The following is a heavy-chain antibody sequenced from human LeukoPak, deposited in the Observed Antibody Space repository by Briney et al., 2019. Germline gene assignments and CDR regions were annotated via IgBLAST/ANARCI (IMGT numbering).Heavy chain of an antibody. J-gene: IGHJ6*03. CDR3: ARLKTDGYYYYMDV. V-gene: IGHV1-18*01. Sequence: ASVKVSCKASGYTFTRYGISWVRQAPGQGLEWMGWISAYNGNTNYAQKLQGRVTMTTDTSTSTAYMELRSLRSDDTAVYYCARLKTDGYYYYMDVWGKGTTVTVSS. CDR1: GYTFTRYG. CDR2: ISAYNGNT.